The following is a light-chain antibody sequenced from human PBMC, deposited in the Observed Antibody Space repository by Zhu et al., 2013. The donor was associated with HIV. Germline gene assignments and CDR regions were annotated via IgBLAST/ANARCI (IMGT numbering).Light chain of an antibody. V-gene: IGKV3-15*01. CDR3: QQYGSSPLT. J-gene: IGKJ4*01. CDR2: GAS. CDR1: QSVSRF. Sequence: EIVMTQSPATLSASPGERVTLSCRASQSVSRFLAWYQQKPGQAPRLLMYGASTRATGIPARFSGSGSGTEFALTISSLQSEDFAVYYCQQYGSSPLTFGGGTTVEIK.